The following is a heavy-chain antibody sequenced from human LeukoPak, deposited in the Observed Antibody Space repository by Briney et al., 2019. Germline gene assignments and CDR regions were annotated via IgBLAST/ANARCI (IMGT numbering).Heavy chain of an antibody. V-gene: IGHV1-18*01. D-gene: IGHD3-22*01. CDR2: ISAYNGNT. CDR3: AGDGDYDSSGYEQTPEQDY. CDR1: GYTFTSYG. Sequence: ASVKVSCKASGYTFTSYGISWVRQAPGQGLEWMGWISAYNGNTNYAQKLQGRVTMTTDTSTSTAYMELRSLRSDDTAVYYCAGDGDYDSSGYEQTPEQDYWGQGTLVTVSS. J-gene: IGHJ4*02.